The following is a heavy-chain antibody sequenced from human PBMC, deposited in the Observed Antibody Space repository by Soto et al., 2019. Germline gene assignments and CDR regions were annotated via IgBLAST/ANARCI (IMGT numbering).Heavy chain of an antibody. CDR2: INHSGST. Sequence: PSETLSLTCAVYGGSFSGYYWSWIRQPPGKGLEWIGEINHSGSTNYSPSLKSRVTISVDTSKNQFSLKLSSVTAADTAVYYCARVDGDYSFYYYYGMDVWGQGTTVTVSS. V-gene: IGHV4-34*01. CDR1: GGSFSGYY. D-gene: IGHD4-17*01. CDR3: ARVDGDYSFYYYYGMDV. J-gene: IGHJ6*02.